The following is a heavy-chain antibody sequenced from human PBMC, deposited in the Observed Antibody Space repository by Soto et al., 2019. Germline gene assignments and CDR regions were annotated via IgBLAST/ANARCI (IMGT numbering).Heavy chain of an antibody. V-gene: IGHV3-30-3*01. CDR2: ISYDGSNK. D-gene: IGHD3-16*02. CDR1: GFTFSSYA. CDR3: AREEREDYVWGSYRYMDFDY. Sequence: GGSLRLSCAASGFTFSSYAMHWVRQAPGKGLEWVAVISYDGSNKYYADSVKGRFTISRDNSKNTLYLQMNSLRAEDTAVYYCAREEREDYVWGSYRYMDFDYWGQGTLVTVSS. J-gene: IGHJ4*02.